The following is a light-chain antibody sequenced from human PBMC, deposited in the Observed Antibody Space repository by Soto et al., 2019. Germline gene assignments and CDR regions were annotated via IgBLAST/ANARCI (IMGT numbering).Light chain of an antibody. CDR2: GAS. CDR3: QQFGGSPPVT. V-gene: IGKV3-20*01. J-gene: IGKJ5*01. CDR1: RSVSSTY. Sequence: EIVLTQSPGTLSLSPGDGATLSCRASRSVSSTYLAWYQQRPGQAPRLLIHGASTRASGIPDRFSGGGSGTDFSLTISRLEPEDFAVDFCQQFGGSPPVTFGQGTRLEIK.